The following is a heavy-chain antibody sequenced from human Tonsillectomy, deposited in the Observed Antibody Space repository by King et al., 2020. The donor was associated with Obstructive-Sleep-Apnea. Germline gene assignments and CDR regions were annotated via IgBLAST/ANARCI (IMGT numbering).Heavy chain of an antibody. CDR2: INSDGSST. V-gene: IGHV3-74*01. D-gene: IGHD2-2*01. CDR3: ARAEGCSSTSCYADAYFDY. CDR1: GFTFSSSW. Sequence: VQLVESGGGLVQPGGSLRLSCAASGFTFSSSWMHWFRQAPGKGLVWVSRINSDGSSTSYADSVKGRFTISRDNAKNTLSLQMNSLRAEDTAVFYCARAEGCSSTSCYADAYFDYWGQGTLVTVSS. J-gene: IGHJ4*02.